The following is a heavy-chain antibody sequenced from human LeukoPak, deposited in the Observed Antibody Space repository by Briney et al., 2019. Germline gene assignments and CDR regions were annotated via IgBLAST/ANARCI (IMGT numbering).Heavy chain of an antibody. CDR1: GGTFSSYA. CDR3: ARGAAAGTTWFDP. D-gene: IGHD6-13*01. Sequence: SVKVSCKASGGTFSSYAISWVRQAPGQGLEWMGRIIPILGIANYAQKFQGRVTITADKSTSTAYMELSSLRSEDTAVYYCARGAAAGTTWFDPWGQGTLVTVSS. CDR2: IIPILGIA. J-gene: IGHJ5*02. V-gene: IGHV1-69*04.